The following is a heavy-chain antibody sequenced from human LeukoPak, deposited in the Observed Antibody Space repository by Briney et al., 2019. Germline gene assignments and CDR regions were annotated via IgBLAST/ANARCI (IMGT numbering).Heavy chain of an antibody. V-gene: IGHV1-2*04. CDR1: GYRFTCYY. D-gene: IGHD6-13*01. CDR3: ARGVGIAAAGTLDY. Sequence: ASVTLTRTCSGYRFTCYYMHWVRQPHAQGLEREGWINPNSGGTNYAQKFQGWVTMTRDTSISTAYMELSRLRSDDTAVYYCARGVGIAAAGTLDYWGQGTLVTVSS. J-gene: IGHJ4*02. CDR2: INPNSGGT.